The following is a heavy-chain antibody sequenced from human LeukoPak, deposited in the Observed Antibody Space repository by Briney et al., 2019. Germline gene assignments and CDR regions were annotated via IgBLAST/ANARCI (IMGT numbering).Heavy chain of an antibody. Sequence: ASVKVSCKASGYIFTTYYMHWVRQAPGQGLEWMGIINPSGGSTSYAQKFQGRVTMTRDMSTSTAYMELSGLRSEDTAVYYCARDREGYGGNSRYFDYWGQGTLVTVSA. CDR1: GYIFTTYY. CDR2: INPSGGST. CDR3: ARDREGYGGNSRYFDY. V-gene: IGHV1-46*01. J-gene: IGHJ4*02. D-gene: IGHD4-23*01.